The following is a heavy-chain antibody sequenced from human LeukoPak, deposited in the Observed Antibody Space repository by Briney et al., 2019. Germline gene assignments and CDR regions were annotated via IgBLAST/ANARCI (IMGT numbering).Heavy chain of an antibody. D-gene: IGHD3-3*01. J-gene: IGHJ6*02. CDR2: IKQDGSEK. CDR1: GFTFSSYW. V-gene: IGHV3-7*01. CDR3: ARVGSAYYDFWSGYSYYYYGMDV. Sequence: PGGSLRLSCAASGFTFSSYWMSWVRQAPGKGLEWVANIKQDGSEKYYVDSVKGRFTISRDNAKNSLYLQMNSLRAEDTAAYYCARVGSAYYDFWSGYSYYYYGMDVWGQGTTVTVSS.